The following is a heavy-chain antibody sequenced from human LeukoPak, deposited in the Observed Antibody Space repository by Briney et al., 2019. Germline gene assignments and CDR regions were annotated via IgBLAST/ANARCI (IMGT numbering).Heavy chain of an antibody. V-gene: IGHV3-7*01. CDR1: GFTFSSYW. Sequence: GGSLRLSCAASGFTFSSYWMSWVRQAPGKGLEWVANIKQDGSEKYYVDSVKGRFTISRDNAKNSLYLQMKSLRVEDTAMSYGARGGGGDGSGWSTTDYWGQGTLVTISS. D-gene: IGHD6-19*01. CDR2: IKQDGSEK. J-gene: IGHJ4*02. CDR3: ARGGGGDGSGWSTTDY.